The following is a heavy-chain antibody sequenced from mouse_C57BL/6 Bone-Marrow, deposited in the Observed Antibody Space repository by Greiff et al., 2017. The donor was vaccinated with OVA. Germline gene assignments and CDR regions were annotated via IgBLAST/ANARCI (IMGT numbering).Heavy chain of an antibody. CDR1: GYTFTDYE. Sequence: VQLQQSGAELVRPGASVTLSCKASGYTFTDYEMHWVQQTPVHGLEWIGAIDPETGGTAYNQKFKGKAILTADKSSSTAYMELRSLTSEDSAVYYCTRCVYYAMDYWGQGTSVTVSS. J-gene: IGHJ4*01. V-gene: IGHV1-15*01. CDR2: IDPETGGT. CDR3: TRCVYYAMDY.